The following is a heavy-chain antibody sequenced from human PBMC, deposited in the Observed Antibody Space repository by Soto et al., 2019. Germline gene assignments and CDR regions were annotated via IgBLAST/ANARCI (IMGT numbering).Heavy chain of an antibody. CDR3: ARDLDDSSGNFDY. J-gene: IGHJ4*02. CDR1: GYTFTGYY. Sequence: QVQLVQSGAEVKKPGASVKVSCKASGYTFTGYYMHWVRQAPGQGPEWMGWINPNSGGTNYAQKLQGWVTMTRDTSISTAYMELSRLRSDDTAVYYCARDLDDSSGNFDYLGQGTLVTVSS. D-gene: IGHD3-22*01. CDR2: INPNSGGT. V-gene: IGHV1-2*04.